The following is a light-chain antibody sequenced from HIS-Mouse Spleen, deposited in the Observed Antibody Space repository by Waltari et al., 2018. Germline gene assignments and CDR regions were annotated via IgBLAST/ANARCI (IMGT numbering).Light chain of an antibody. Sequence: SYELTQPPSVSVSPGQTARITCSGDALPKQYAYWYQQQSGQAPVLVIYEDSNRPSGIPERFSGSSSGTMATLTISGAQVEDEADYYCYSTDSSGNHRVFGGGTKLTVL. CDR2: EDS. CDR3: YSTDSSGNHRV. J-gene: IGLJ2*01. V-gene: IGLV3-10*01. CDR1: ALPKQY.